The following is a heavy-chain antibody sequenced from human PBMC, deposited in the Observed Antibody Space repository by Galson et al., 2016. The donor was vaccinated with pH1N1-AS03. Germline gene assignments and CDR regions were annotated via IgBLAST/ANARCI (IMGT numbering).Heavy chain of an antibody. V-gene: IGHV1-46*01. CDR1: GYTLTRYY. J-gene: IGHJ4*02. CDR3: ARRYYFDY. CDR2: IDPSGGPT. Sequence: SVKVSCKASGYTLTRYYMHWVRQAPGQGLEWMGIIDPSGGPTTYAPKFQGRIIITTDTSTSTVYMELVSLRSEDTAVYYCARRYYFDYWGQGTLVTVSS. D-gene: IGHD3-16*02.